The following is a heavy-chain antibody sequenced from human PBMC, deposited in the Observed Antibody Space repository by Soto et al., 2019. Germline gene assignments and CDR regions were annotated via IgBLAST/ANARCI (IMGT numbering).Heavy chain of an antibody. CDR1: GFSFSSHV. CDR2: ISGSGGGT. V-gene: IGHV3-23*01. CDR3: AKGWCDS. Sequence: EVQLLDSGGALVQPGGSLRLSCAASGFSFSSHVMSWVRQAPGKGLEWVSSISGSGGGTYYADSVKGRFIISRDNSKNTLELQMNSLRVEDTAVYYCAKGWCDSWGQGTLVTVSS. J-gene: IGHJ5*01.